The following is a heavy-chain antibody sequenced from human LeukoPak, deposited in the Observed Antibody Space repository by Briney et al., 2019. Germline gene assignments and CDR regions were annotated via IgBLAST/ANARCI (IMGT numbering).Heavy chain of an antibody. V-gene: IGHV3-72*01. D-gene: IGHD6-19*01. CDR3: ARDRDSSGAYYFDS. CDR1: GFTFSDHY. CDR2: SRNKAKSYTT. Sequence: GGSLRLSCAASGFTFSDHYMDWVRQAPGKGLECVGRSRNKAKSYTTEYAASVKGRFTISRDDSKNSLYLQMDSLKTEDTAVYYCARDRDSSGAYYFDSWGQGTLVTVSS. J-gene: IGHJ4*02.